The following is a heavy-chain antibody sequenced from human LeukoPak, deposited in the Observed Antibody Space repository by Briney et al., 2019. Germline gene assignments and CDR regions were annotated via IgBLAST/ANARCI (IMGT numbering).Heavy chain of an antibody. CDR2: ISWNSGSI. D-gene: IGHD6-19*01. Sequence: TGGSLRLSCAASGFTVSLYYMTWVRQAPGKGLEWVSGISWNSGSIGYADSVKGRFTISRDNAKNSLYLQMNSLRAEDTALYYCAKAFSSGWSWVDYWGQGTLVTVSS. CDR1: GFTVSLYY. V-gene: IGHV3-9*01. J-gene: IGHJ4*02. CDR3: AKAFSSGWSWVDY.